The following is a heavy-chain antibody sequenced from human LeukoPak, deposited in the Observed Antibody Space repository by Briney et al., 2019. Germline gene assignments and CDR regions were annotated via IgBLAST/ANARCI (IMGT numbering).Heavy chain of an antibody. Sequence: LETLSLTCTVSGDSISSSDYYWRWIRQPPGKGLEWIGYIYYSGSTYYNPSLKSRVTISVDTSKNQFSLKLSSVTAADTAVYYCARGRSDYGDLYWGQGTLVTVSS. CDR2: IYYSGST. CDR3: ARGRSDYGDLY. D-gene: IGHD4-17*01. V-gene: IGHV4-30-4*02. CDR1: GDSISSSDYY. J-gene: IGHJ4*02.